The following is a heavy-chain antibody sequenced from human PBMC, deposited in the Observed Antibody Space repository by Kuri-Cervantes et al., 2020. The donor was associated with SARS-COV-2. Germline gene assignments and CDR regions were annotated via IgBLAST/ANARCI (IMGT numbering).Heavy chain of an antibody. J-gene: IGHJ6*03. Sequence: AAVNVSCKASGYTFTGYYMHWVRQAPGQGLEWMGWINPNSGGTNYAQKFQGRVTMTRDTSISTAYMELSRLRSDDTAVYYCASRGLLLRAYYYYMDVWGKGTTVTVSS. CDR3: ASRGLLLRAYYYYMDV. D-gene: IGHD2-2*01. CDR2: INPNSGGT. V-gene: IGHV1-2*02. CDR1: GYTFTGYY.